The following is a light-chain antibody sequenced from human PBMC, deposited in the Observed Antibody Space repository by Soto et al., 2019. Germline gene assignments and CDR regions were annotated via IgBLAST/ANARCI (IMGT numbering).Light chain of an antibody. Sequence: QSALTQPASVSGSPGQSITISCTGTSSDVGGCNYVPWYQQHPGKAPKLIIYDVNNRPSGVSNRFSGSKSGNTASLTISGLRAEDEADYHCSSCTTSSTVVFGGGTKVTVL. CDR3: SSCTTSSTVV. J-gene: IGLJ2*01. V-gene: IGLV2-14*01. CDR1: SSDVGGCNY. CDR2: DVN.